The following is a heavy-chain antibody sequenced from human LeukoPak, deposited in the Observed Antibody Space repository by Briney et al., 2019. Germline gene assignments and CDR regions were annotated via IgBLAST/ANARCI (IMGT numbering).Heavy chain of an antibody. D-gene: IGHD2-2*01. Sequence: PSGTLSLTCTVSGGSISSYYWSWIRQPPGKGLEWIGYIYYSGSTNYNPSLKSRVTISVDTSKNQFSLKLSSVTAADTAVYYCASAYCSSTSCYDYYMDVWGKGTTVTVSS. CDR3: ASAYCSSTSCYDYYMDV. J-gene: IGHJ6*03. V-gene: IGHV4-59*01. CDR2: IYYSGST. CDR1: GGSISSYY.